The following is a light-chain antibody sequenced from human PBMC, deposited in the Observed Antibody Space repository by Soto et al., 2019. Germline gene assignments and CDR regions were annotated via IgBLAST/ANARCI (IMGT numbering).Light chain of an antibody. J-gene: IGKJ5*01. CDR3: QQYGRSPPIT. CDR2: GAF. CDR1: QSVSSSY. V-gene: IGKV3-20*01. Sequence: EIVLTQSPGTLSMSPGDRATLSCRASQSVSSSYLAWYQQKPGQTPRLLIYGAFRRASGVPDRFSGSGSGTDFTLTISRLEPEDFAVYYCQQYGRSPPITFGQGTRLEIK.